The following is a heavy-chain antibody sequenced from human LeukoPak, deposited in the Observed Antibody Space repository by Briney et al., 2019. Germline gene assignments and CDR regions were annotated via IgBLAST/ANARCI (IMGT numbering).Heavy chain of an antibody. J-gene: IGHJ4*02. V-gene: IGHV3-21*01. CDR1: GFTFSSYS. CDR3: ARDRIAARPYFDY. D-gene: IGHD6-6*01. CDR2: ISSSSSYI. Sequence: PGGSLRLSCAASGFTFSSYSMNWVRQAPGKGLEWVSSISSSSSYIYYADSVKGRFTISRDNAKNSLYLQMNSLRAEDTAVYYCARDRIAARPYFDYWGQGTLVTVSS.